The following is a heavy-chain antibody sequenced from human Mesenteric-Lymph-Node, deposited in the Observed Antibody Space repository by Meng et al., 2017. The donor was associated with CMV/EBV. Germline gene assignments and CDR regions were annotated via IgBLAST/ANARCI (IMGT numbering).Heavy chain of an antibody. V-gene: IGHV3-23*01. CDR3: AKESITIFGVDKYYFDY. CDR1: GFTFSDYY. Sequence: GESLKISCAASGFTFSDYYMSWIRQAPGKGLEWVSAISGSGGSTYYADSVKGRFTISRDNSKNTLYLQMNSLRAEDTAVYYCAKESITIFGVDKYYFDYWGQGTLVTVSS. CDR2: ISGSGGST. J-gene: IGHJ4*02. D-gene: IGHD3-3*01.